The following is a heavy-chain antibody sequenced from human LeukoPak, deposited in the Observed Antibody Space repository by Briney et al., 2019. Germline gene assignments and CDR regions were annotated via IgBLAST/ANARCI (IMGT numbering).Heavy chain of an antibody. CDR2: ISACNGNT. Sequence: ASVKVSCKASGYTFTSYGISWVRQAPGQGLEWMGWISACNGNTNYAQKLQGRVTMTTDTSTSTAYMELRSLRSDDTAVYYCARGSGQYYDSSELGYWGQGTLVTVSS. CDR1: GYTFTSYG. D-gene: IGHD3-22*01. V-gene: IGHV1-18*01. J-gene: IGHJ4*02. CDR3: ARGSGQYYDSSELGY.